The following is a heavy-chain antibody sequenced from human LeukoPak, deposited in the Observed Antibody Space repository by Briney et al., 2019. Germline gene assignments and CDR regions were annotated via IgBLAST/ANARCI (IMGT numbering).Heavy chain of an antibody. D-gene: IGHD3-10*01. CDR1: GFTFSSYG. Sequence: GGSLRLSCAASGFTFSSYGMHWVRQAPGKGLEWVAFIRYDGSNKYYADSVKGRFTISRDNSKNTLYLQMNSLRAGDTAVYYCARASERGLLWFGAGYYFDYWGQGTLVTVSS. CDR2: IRYDGSNK. V-gene: IGHV3-30*02. J-gene: IGHJ4*02. CDR3: ARASERGLLWFGAGYYFDY.